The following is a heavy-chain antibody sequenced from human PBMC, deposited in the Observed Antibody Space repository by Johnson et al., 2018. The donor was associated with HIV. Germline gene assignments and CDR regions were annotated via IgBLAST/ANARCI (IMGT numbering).Heavy chain of an antibody. Sequence: QVQLVESGGGVVQPGRSLRLSCAASGFTFSSYAMHWVRQAPGKGLEWVAVISYDGSNKYYADSAKGRFTISRDNSKNTLYLQMNSLRAEDTAVYYCARGGITMIVVVITTGAFDIWGQGTMVTVSS. CDR3: ARGGITMIVVVITTGAFDI. D-gene: IGHD3-22*01. CDR2: ISYDGSNK. V-gene: IGHV3-30*04. CDR1: GFTFSSYA. J-gene: IGHJ3*02.